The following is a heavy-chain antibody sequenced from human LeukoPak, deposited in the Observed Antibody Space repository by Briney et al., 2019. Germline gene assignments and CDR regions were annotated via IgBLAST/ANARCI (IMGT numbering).Heavy chain of an antibody. Sequence: SETLSLTCTVSGDSISSYYWSWIRQPPGKGLEWIGYIYDSGKTNYNASLISRVTISVDTSKNQFSLKLTSVTPADTAVYYCARGGGTLDYSGQGTLVTVSS. J-gene: IGHJ4*02. D-gene: IGHD3-16*01. CDR1: GDSISSYY. V-gene: IGHV4-59*01. CDR2: IYDSGKT. CDR3: ARGGGTLDY.